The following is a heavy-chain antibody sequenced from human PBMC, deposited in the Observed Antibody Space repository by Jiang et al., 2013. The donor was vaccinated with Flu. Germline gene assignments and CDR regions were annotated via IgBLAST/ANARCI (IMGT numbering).Heavy chain of an antibody. Sequence: GAEVKKPGESLRISCEGSGYTFISYWISWVRQMPGKGLEWMGRIDPSDSYIKYSPSFQGHVTISLDKSVSTAYLQWSSLEASDTAMYYCARQGCSGGSCYRPAYFDYWAREPWSPSPQ. J-gene: IGHJ4*02. CDR3: ARQGCSGGSCYRPAYFDY. V-gene: IGHV5-10-1*01. CDR1: GYTFISYW. CDR2: IDPSDSYI. D-gene: IGHD2-15*01.